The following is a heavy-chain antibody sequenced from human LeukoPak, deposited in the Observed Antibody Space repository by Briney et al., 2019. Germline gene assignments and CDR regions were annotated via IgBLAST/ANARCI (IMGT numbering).Heavy chain of an antibody. CDR1: GFTFSSYY. CDR3: ARGWEVPRYFDY. Sequence: GGSLRLSCAASGFTFSSYYMSWVRQAPGKGLEWLASIKEEDGSDRYYVDSVKGRFTISRDNAKKSLFLQMNSLRAEDTASYFCARGWEVPRYFDYWGRGSLVIVSS. CDR2: IKEEDGSDR. D-gene: IGHD1-26*01. V-gene: IGHV3-7*04. J-gene: IGHJ4*03.